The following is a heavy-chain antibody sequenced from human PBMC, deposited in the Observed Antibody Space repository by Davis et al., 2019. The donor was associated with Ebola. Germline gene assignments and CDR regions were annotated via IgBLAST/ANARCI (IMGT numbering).Heavy chain of an antibody. D-gene: IGHD5-12*01. CDR1: GGSISSSNW. Sequence: MPSETLSLTCAVSGGSISSSNWWRWVRQPPGKGLEWIGEIYHSGSTNYNPSLKSRVTISVDKSKNQFSLKLSSVTAADTAVYYCARHGNSGYDSLLVNWFDPWGQGTLVTVSS. CDR3: ARHGNSGYDSLLVNWFDP. J-gene: IGHJ5*02. V-gene: IGHV4-4*02. CDR2: IYHSGST.